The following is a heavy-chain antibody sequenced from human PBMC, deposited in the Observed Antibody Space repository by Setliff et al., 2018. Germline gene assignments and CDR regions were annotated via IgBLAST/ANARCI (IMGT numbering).Heavy chain of an antibody. CDR2: ISGDGDTT. CDR1: GFIFGSYA. J-gene: IGHJ6*02. V-gene: IGHV3-23*01. Sequence: GESLKISCEGSGFIFGSYAMGWVRQAPGKGLEWLSSISGDGDTTNNADSVNGRFTISRDNSKNTLYLQMNSLSGDDTAVYYCAKFISYYYYGMDGWGQGTTVTVSS. CDR3: AKFISYYYYGMDG.